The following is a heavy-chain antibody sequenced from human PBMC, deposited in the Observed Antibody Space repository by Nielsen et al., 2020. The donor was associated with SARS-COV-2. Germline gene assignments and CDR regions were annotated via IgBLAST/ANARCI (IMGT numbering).Heavy chain of an antibody. J-gene: IGHJ4*02. V-gene: IGHV3-23*01. D-gene: IGHD3-3*01. Sequence: GESLKISCAVSGFTFSDYYMSWVRQAPGKGLEWVSAISGSGGSTYYADSVKGRFTISRDNSKNTLYLQMNSLRAEDTAVYYCAKEPYYDFWSGYYYDYWGQGTLVTVSS. CDR2: ISGSGGST. CDR3: AKEPYYDFWSGYYYDY. CDR1: GFTFSDYY.